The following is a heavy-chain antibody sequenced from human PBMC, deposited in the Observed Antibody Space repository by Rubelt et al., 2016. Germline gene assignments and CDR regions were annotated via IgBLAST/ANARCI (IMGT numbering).Heavy chain of an antibody. CDR3: ARGSRGDAFDI. Sequence: EMQLVESGGGLVQPGRSLRLSCAASGFTFDDYAMHWVRQAPGKGLEWVSGISWNSGSIGYADSVKGRFTISRHNSKNTLYLQMNSLRAEDTAVYYCARGSRGDAFDIWGQGTMVTVSS. CDR1: GFTFDDYA. CDR2: ISWNSGSI. J-gene: IGHJ3*02. V-gene: IGHV3-9*01.